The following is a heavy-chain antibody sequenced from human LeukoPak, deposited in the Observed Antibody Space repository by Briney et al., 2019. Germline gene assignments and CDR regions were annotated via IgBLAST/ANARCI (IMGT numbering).Heavy chain of an antibody. V-gene: IGHV3-20*04. D-gene: IGHD5-24*01. CDR3: VRSITMFQH. Sequence: PGGSLRLSCAASGFTFSSHGMNWVRQAPGKGLEWVCGITRNGGSTGYADSVKGRFTISRDNAKNSVYLQMNSLRAEDTALYYCVRSITMFQHWGQGTLVTVSS. CDR2: ITRNGGST. J-gene: IGHJ1*01. CDR1: GFTFSSHG.